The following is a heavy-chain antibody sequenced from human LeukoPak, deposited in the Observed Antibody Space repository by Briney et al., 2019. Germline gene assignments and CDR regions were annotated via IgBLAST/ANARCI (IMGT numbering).Heavy chain of an antibody. J-gene: IGHJ4*02. CDR3: ARRSRGQCSSTSCNFDY. D-gene: IGHD2-2*01. Sequence: GESLKISCKGSGYLFTYYWIGWVRQMPGKGLNWLGIIYPGDSDTRYSPSFQGQVTISADKSITTAYLQWSSLKASDSAMYYCARRSRGQCSSTSCNFDYWGEGTLVTVSS. CDR1: GYLFTYYW. CDR2: IYPGDSDT. V-gene: IGHV5-51*01.